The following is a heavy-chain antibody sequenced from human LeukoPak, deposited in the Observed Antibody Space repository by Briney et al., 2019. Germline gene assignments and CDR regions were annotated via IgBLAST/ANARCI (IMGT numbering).Heavy chain of an antibody. J-gene: IGHJ4*02. Sequence: PSETLSLTCAVYGGSVTNYYWTWIRQSPGKGLEWIGEINYSETTDYNPSFESRVTMSVDASKRQFSLKMSSVTAADTAVYYCARRKRMTMIVVGMGPLDYWGQGILVTVSS. D-gene: IGHD3-22*01. CDR3: ARRKRMTMIVVGMGPLDY. V-gene: IGHV4-34*01. CDR2: INYSETT. CDR1: GGSVTNYY.